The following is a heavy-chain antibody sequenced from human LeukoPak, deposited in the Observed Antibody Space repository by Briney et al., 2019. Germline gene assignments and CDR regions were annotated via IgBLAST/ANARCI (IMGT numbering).Heavy chain of an antibody. CDR1: GGSFSGYY. J-gene: IGHJ4*02. CDR2: INHSGST. V-gene: IGHV4-34*01. D-gene: IGHD3-10*01. Sequence: SETLSLTCAVYGGSFSGYYWSWIRQPPGKGLEWIGEINHSGSTNYNPSLKSRVTISVDTSKNQFSLKLSSVTAADTAVYYCARGKYYYGSGSYYNVWGQGTLVTASS. CDR3: ARGKYYYGSGSYYNV.